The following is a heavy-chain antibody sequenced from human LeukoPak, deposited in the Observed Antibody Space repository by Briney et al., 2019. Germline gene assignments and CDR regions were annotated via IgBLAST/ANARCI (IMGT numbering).Heavy chain of an antibody. CDR1: GYTFSTYG. J-gene: IGHJ3*01. CDR3: AGLVESLANGFDF. Sequence: SVKVSCKASGYTFSTYGISWVRQAPGQGLEWVGEIIPLFGTTNFAQKFQGRITISADESTSTAYMELSSLISEDTAMYYCAGLVESLANGFDFWGQGTMVTVS. V-gene: IGHV1-69*13. CDR2: IIPLFGTT. D-gene: IGHD2-8*02.